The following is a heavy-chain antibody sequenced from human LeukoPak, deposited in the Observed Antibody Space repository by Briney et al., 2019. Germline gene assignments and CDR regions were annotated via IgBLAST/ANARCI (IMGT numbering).Heavy chain of an antibody. D-gene: IGHD6-6*01. J-gene: IGHJ4*02. CDR3: ARDVGARLPGY. Sequence: SGTLSLTCAVSGGSISSNNWWSWVRQPPGKGLEGIGEMYHSGSINYNPSLMSRVTIPVDKSKNQFSLIMRSVTAADTAVYYCARDVGARLPGYWGQGTLVTVSS. CDR1: GGSISSNNW. V-gene: IGHV4-4*02. CDR2: MYHSGSI.